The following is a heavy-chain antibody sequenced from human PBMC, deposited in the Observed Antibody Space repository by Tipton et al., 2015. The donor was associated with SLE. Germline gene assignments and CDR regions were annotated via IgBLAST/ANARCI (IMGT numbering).Heavy chain of an antibody. CDR2: IRYDGTKE. CDR3: ARDYYDLLAGLGY. V-gene: IGHV3-30*14. CDR1: GFTFNRYA. D-gene: IGHD3-9*01. J-gene: IGHJ4*02. Sequence: RSLRLSCRASGFTFNRYAMHWVRPAPGKGLEWVALIRYDGTKEFYSESVKGRFSISRDNSKNMVYLQMGSLRPEDMGVYYCARDYYDLLAGLGYWGQGTLVTVSS.